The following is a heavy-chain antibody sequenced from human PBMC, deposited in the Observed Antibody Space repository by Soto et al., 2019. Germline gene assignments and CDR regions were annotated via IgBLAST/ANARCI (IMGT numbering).Heavy chain of an antibody. CDR1: GYTFTSYD. CDR3: ARGGPYSSDCDAVDFYYYGLDG. V-gene: IGHV1-18*01. Sequence: ASVKVSCKASGYTFTSYDISWVRQAPGQGLEWMGWISAHNGNTNYEQKFQGRVTMTTDTSTSTAYMELRSLRSDDTAVYYCARGGPYSSDCDAVDFYYYGLDGWGQGTTVPVSS. J-gene: IGHJ6*02. D-gene: IGHD6-19*01. CDR2: ISAHNGNT.